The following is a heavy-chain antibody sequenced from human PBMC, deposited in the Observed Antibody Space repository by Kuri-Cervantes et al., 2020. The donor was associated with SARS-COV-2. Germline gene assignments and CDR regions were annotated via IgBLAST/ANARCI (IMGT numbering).Heavy chain of an antibody. CDR2: INHYDGWT. CDR3: ARDEVAEEGWADFDY. V-gene: IGHV1-46*01. Sequence: ASVKVSCKSSGYTFTSYYIHWVRQAPGQGLEWMVIINHYDGWTKYAQKFQGRVTVTSDTSTTTVYMEVTSLRSEDTAMYFCARDEVAEEGWADFDYWGQGTLVTVSS. CDR1: GYTFTSYY. J-gene: IGHJ4*02. D-gene: IGHD5-12*01.